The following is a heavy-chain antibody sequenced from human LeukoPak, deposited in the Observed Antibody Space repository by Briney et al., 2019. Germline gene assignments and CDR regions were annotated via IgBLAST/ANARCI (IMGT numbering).Heavy chain of an antibody. J-gene: IGHJ6*02. D-gene: IGHD1-26*01. Sequence: SETLSLTCTVSGGSISSYYWSWIRQPPGKGLEWIGYIYYSGSTNYNPSLKSRVTISVDTSKNQFSLKLSSVTAADTAVYYCAGDRQWEGLGYYYYGMDVWGQGTTVTVSS. CDR3: AGDRQWEGLGYYYYGMDV. V-gene: IGHV4-59*01. CDR1: GGSISSYY. CDR2: IYYSGST.